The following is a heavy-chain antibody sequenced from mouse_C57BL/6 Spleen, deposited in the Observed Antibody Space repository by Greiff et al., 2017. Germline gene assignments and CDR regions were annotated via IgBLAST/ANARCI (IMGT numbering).Heavy chain of an antibody. CDR2: IYPGDGDT. V-gene: IGHV1-82*01. J-gene: IGHJ4*01. D-gene: IGHD2-1*01. CDR3: ARLIYYGNYGAMDY. Sequence: QVQLQQSGPELVKPGASVKISCKASGYAFSSSWMNWVKQRPGKGLEWIGRIYPGDGDTNYNGKFKGKATLTADKSSSTAYMQLSSLTSEDSAVYFCARLIYYGNYGAMDYWGQGTSVTVSS. CDR1: GYAFSSSW.